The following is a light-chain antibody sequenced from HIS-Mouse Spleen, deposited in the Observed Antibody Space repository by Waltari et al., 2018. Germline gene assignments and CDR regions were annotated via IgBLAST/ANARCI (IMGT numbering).Light chain of an antibody. CDR2: EHS. J-gene: IGLJ2*01. Sequence: SYDLTPLPSVSVSPGQTARITCPGDALPKKYAYWYQQKSGQAPVLVIYEHSKRPYGIPERFSGSSSGKMATLTISGAQVEDEADYYCYSTDSSGNHRVFGGGTKLTVL. CDR1: ALPKKY. V-gene: IGLV3-10*01. CDR3: YSTDSSGNHRV.